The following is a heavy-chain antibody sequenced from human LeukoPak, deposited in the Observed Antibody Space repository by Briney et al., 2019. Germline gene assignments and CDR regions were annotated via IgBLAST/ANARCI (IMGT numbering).Heavy chain of an antibody. J-gene: IGHJ4*02. CDR3: ASKYCSSTSCYSFDY. D-gene: IGHD2-2*01. CDR1: GFTFSSYS. V-gene: IGHV3-48*01. Sequence: GGSLRLSCAASGFTFSSYSMNWVRQAPGKGLEWVSYISSSSSTIYYADSVKGRFTISRDNSKNTLYLQMNSLRAEDTAVYYCASKYCSSTSCYSFDYWGQGTLVTVSS. CDR2: ISSSSSTI.